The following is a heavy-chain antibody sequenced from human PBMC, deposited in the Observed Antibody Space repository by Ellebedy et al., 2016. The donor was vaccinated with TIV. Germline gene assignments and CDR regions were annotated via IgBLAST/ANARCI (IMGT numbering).Heavy chain of an antibody. CDR3: ARGIVVPAVPKWGGFYCDS. J-gene: IGHJ4*02. CDR1: GYRFTSFY. D-gene: IGHD2-2*01. CDR2: INPSDGST. Sequence: ASVKVSCXASGYRFTSFYIVWVRQAHGQGLEWMGIINPSDGSTTYPQKFQGRVAMTRDTATSTVYMELSSLRSGDTAVYYCARGIVVPAVPKWGGFYCDSWGQGTLVTVSS. V-gene: IGHV1-46*01.